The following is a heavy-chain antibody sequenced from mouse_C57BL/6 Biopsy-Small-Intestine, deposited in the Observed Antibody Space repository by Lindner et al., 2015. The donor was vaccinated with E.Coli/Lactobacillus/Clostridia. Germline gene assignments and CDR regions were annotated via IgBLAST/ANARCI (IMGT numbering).Heavy chain of an antibody. Sequence: VQLQESGAELVRPGASVKLSCTASGFNIKDDYIHWVKQRPEQGLEWIGRIDPANDNTKYAPKFQDKATITADTSSNTAYLQVSSLTSEVTAVYYCARGPYYYDGSYGPNWGQGTLVTVSA. D-gene: IGHD1-1*01. J-gene: IGHJ3*01. CDR1: GFNIKDDY. CDR3: ARGPYYYDGSYGPN. CDR2: IDPANDNT. V-gene: IGHV14-3*01.